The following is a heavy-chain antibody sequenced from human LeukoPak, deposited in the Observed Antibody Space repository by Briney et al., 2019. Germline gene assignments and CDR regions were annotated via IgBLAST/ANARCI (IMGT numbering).Heavy chain of an antibody. D-gene: IGHD3-22*01. Sequence: PETLSLTCTVSGGSISSYYWSWIRQPPGKGLEWIGYIYYSGSTNYNPSLKSRVTISVDTSKNQFSLKLSSVTAADTAVYYCARQIPWFDSSGYYFDGWGQGTLVTVSS. CDR2: IYYSGST. CDR1: GGSISSYY. J-gene: IGHJ4*02. CDR3: ARQIPWFDSSGYYFDG. V-gene: IGHV4-59*08.